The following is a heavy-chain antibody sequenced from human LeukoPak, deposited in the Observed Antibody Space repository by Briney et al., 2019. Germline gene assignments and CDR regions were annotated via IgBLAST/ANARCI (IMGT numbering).Heavy chain of an antibody. J-gene: IGHJ6*03. Sequence: ASVKVSCKASGGTFSSYAISWVRQAPGQGLEWMGIINPSGGSTSYAQKFQGRVTMTRDTSTSTVYMELSSLRSEDTAVYYCARDAYYDFWSGYYTGLRYYYYMDVWGKGTTVTVSS. CDR3: ARDAYYDFWSGYYTGLRYYYYMDV. V-gene: IGHV1-46*01. CDR2: INPSGGST. D-gene: IGHD3-3*01. CDR1: GGTFSSYA.